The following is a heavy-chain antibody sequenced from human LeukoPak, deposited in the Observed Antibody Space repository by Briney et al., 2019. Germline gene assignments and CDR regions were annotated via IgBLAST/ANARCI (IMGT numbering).Heavy chain of an antibody. CDR1: GYTFTSYG. CDR3: AISYYYDSSGSYFDY. CDR2: ISAYNGNT. D-gene: IGHD3-22*01. Sequence: ASVKVSCKASGYTFTSYGISWVRQAPGQGLEWMGWISAYNGNTNYAQKLQGRVTMTTDTSTSTAYMELRSLRSDDTAVYYCAISYYYDSSGSYFDYWGQGTLVTVSS. V-gene: IGHV1-18*01. J-gene: IGHJ4*02.